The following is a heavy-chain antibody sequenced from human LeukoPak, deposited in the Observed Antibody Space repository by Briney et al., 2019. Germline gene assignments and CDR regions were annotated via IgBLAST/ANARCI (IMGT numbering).Heavy chain of an antibody. J-gene: IGHJ4*02. CDR3: AKERKYTSGLRSLEY. D-gene: IGHD6-19*01. Sequence: GGSLRLSCAASGFTFSHYAMSWVRQVPGKGLEWVSTFSGSGGSTYYADSLKGRFTISRDNSKNTLFLQMNSLRAEDTAVYYCAKERKYTSGLRSLEYWGQGTLVTVST. CDR1: GFTFSHYA. CDR2: FSGSGGST. V-gene: IGHV3-23*01.